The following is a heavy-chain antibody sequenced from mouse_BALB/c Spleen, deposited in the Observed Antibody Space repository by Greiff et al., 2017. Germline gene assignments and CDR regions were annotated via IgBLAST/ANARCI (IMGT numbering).Heavy chain of an antibody. J-gene: IGHJ3*01. CDR1: GFAFSSYD. CDR2: ISSGGGST. Sequence: EVKVVESGGGLVKPGGSLKLSCAASGFAFSSYDMSWVRQTPEKRLEWVAYISSGGGSTYYPDTVKGRFTISRDNAKNTLYLQMSSLKSEDTAMYYCARGYGRPWFAYWGQGTLVTVSA. V-gene: IGHV5-12-1*01. D-gene: IGHD2-14*01. CDR3: ARGYGRPWFAY.